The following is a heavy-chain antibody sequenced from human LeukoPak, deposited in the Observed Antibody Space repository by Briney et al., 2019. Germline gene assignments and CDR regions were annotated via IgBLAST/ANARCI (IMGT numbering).Heavy chain of an antibody. D-gene: IGHD2-2*01. Sequence: GASVKVSCKASGYTFTSYAMNWVRQAPGQGLEWMGWINTNTGNPTYAQGFTGRFVFSLDTSVSTAYLQISSLKAEDTAVYYCARADCSSTSCYLGLPSSIYGMDVWGQGTTVTVSS. J-gene: IGHJ6*02. CDR2: INTNTGNP. CDR3: ARADCSSTSCYLGLPSSIYGMDV. V-gene: IGHV7-4-1*02. CDR1: GYTFTSYA.